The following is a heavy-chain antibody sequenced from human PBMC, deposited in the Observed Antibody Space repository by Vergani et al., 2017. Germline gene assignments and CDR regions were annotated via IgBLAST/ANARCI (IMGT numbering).Heavy chain of an antibody. CDR3: ARPPPYTGHFDY. CDR1: GFSLSTSGVG. D-gene: IGHD3-16*01. V-gene: IGHV2-5*02. J-gene: IGHJ4*02. Sequence: QITLKESGPTLVKPPQTLTLTCTFSGFSLSTSGVGVGWIRQPPGKALEWLALIYWDDDKRYSPSLKSRLTITKDTSKNQVVLTMTNMDPVDTATYYCARPPPYTGHFDYWGQGTLVTVSS. CDR2: IYWDDDK.